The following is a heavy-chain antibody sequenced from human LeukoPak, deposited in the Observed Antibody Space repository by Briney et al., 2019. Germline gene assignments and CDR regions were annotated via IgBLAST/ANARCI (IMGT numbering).Heavy chain of an antibody. CDR1: GGSISSVSYY. CDR2: IYTSGST. Sequence: SQTLSLTCTVSGGSISSVSYYWSWIRQPAGTGLEWIGRIYTSGSTNYNPSLKSRVTISVDTSKNQFSLKLSSVTAADTAVYYCARFAPLVVPAAMNAFDIWGQGTMVTVSS. D-gene: IGHD2-2*01. CDR3: ARFAPLVVPAAMNAFDI. J-gene: IGHJ3*02. V-gene: IGHV4-61*02.